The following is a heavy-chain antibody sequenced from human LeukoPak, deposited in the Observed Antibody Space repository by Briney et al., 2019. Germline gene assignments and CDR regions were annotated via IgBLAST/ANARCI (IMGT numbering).Heavy chain of an antibody. CDR1: GGSISNYY. V-gene: IGHV4-59*01. Sequence: SETLSLTCTVSGGSISNYYWSWIRQPPGKGLEWIGNIYYSGSTNYNPSLESRVTISVDTSKNQFSLKLSSVTAADTAVYYCARGGGYGDSQNRIGAFDIWGQGTMVTVSS. CDR3: ARGGGYGDSQNRIGAFDI. D-gene: IGHD4-17*01. CDR2: IYYSGST. J-gene: IGHJ3*02.